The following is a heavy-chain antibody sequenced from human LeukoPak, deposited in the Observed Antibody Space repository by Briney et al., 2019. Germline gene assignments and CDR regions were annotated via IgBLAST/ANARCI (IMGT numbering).Heavy chain of an antibody. CDR3: AKDEPTTVTTLPHYYYYGMDV. D-gene: IGHD4-11*01. J-gene: IGHJ6*02. CDR2: ISGSGGST. Sequence: GGSLRLSCAASGFTVSSNYMSWVRQAPGKGLEWVSAISGSGGSTYYADSVKGRFTISRDNSKNTLYLQMNSLRAEDTAVYYCAKDEPTTVTTLPHYYYYGMDVWGQGTTVTVSS. V-gene: IGHV3-23*01. CDR1: GFTVSSNY.